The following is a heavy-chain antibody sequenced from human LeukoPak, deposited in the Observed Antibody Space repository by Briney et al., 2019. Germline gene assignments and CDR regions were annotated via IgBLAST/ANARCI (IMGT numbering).Heavy chain of an antibody. V-gene: IGHV3-48*04. Sequence: SGGSLRLSCAASGFTFSSYSMNWVRQAPGKGLEWVSYISSSSSTIYYADSVKGRFTISRDNAKNSLYLQMNSLRAEDTAVYYCARDSGGVKWELYFDYWGQGTLVTVSS. CDR3: ARDSGGVKWELYFDY. J-gene: IGHJ4*02. CDR2: ISSSSSTI. D-gene: IGHD1-26*01. CDR1: GFTFSSYS.